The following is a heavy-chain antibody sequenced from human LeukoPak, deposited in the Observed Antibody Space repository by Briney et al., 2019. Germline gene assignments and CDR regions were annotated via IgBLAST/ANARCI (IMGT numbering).Heavy chain of an antibody. J-gene: IGHJ6*04. CDR2: ISYDGSNK. CDR1: GFTLSTYA. CDR3: ARDIQSSSWFYYYYYGMDG. V-gene: IGHV3-30*04. Sequence: GRPLSLSCTGSGFTLSTYAMHGVRQATGKALEWVAVISYDGSNKYYADSVKGRFTISRDNSKNTLYLQMNRLRAEDTAEYYCARDIQSSSWFYYYYYGMDGWGKGTTVTVSS. D-gene: IGHD6-13*01.